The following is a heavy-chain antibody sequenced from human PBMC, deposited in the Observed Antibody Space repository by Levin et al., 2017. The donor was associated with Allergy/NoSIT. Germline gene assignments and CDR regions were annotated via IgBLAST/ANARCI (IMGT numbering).Heavy chain of an antibody. CDR1: GFTFSSYA. V-gene: IGHV3-23*01. CDR2: ISGSGGST. D-gene: IGHD6-13*01. J-gene: IGHJ5*02. Sequence: GESLKISCAASGFTFSSYAMSWVRQAPGKGLEWVSAISGSGGSTYYADSVKGRFTISRDNSKNTLYLQMNSLRAEDTAVYYCAGAAAGTHWFDPWGQGTLVTVSS. CDR3: AGAAAGTHWFDP.